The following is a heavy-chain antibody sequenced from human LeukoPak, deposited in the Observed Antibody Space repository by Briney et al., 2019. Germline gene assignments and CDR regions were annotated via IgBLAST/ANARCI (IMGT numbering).Heavy chain of an antibody. J-gene: IGHJ4*02. D-gene: IGHD2-15*01. CDR3: ARGYCSGGSCYIFDY. V-gene: IGHV4-4*07. CDR1: CGSISGYY. Sequence: PSETLSLTCTVPCGSISGYYWSWIRQPAGKGLEWIGRIYTSGSTNYNPSLKSRVTMSVDTSKNQFSLKLTSVTAADTAVYYCARGYCSGGSCYIFDYWGQGSLVTVSS. CDR2: IYTSGST.